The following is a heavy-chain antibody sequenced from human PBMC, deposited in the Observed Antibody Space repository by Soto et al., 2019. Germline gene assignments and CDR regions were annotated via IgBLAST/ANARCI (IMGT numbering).Heavy chain of an antibody. CDR1: GFTFSSYA. CDR3: AKSPRDRDYFFDY. D-gene: IGHD4-17*01. V-gene: IGHV3-23*01. CDR2: ISGSGGST. J-gene: IGHJ4*02. Sequence: GGSLRLSCAASGFTFSSYAMSWVRQAPGKGLEWASAISGSGGSTYYADSVKGRFTISRDNSKNTLYLQMNSLRAEDTAVYYCAKSPRDRDYFFDYWGQGTLVTVSS.